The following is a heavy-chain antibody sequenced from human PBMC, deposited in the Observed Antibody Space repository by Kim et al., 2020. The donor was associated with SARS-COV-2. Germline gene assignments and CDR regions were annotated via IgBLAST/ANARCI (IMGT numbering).Heavy chain of an antibody. V-gene: IGHV3-11*06. CDR3: ARSTPTAGTPYINWFDP. J-gene: IGHJ5*02. Sequence: VKGGFTISRDNAKNSLYMQMNSLRAEDTAVYYCARSTPTAGTPYINWFDPWGQGTLVTVSS. D-gene: IGHD6-13*01.